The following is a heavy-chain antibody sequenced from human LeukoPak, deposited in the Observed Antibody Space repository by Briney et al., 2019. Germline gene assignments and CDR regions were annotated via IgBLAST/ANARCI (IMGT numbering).Heavy chain of an antibody. CDR3: AKLAFHYDILTGYYSDY. CDR2: ISGSGGST. V-gene: IGHV3-23*01. Sequence: GGSLRLSCAASGFTFSSYAMSWVRQAPGKGLEWVSAISGSGGSTYYADSVKGRFTISRDNSKNTLYLQMNSLRAEDTAVYYCAKLAFHYDILTGYYSDYWGQGTLVTVSS. D-gene: IGHD3-9*01. J-gene: IGHJ4*02. CDR1: GFTFSSYA.